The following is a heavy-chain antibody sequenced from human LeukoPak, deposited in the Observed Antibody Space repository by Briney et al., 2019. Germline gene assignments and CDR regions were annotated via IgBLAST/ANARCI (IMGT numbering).Heavy chain of an antibody. V-gene: IGHV4-30-4*01. CDR1: GGSISSGDYY. CDR3: ARDSAYDSSGYAFDI. Sequence: SETLSLTCTVSGGSISSGDYYWSWIRQPPGKGLEWIGYIYYSGSTYYNPSLKSRVTISVDTSKNQFSLKLSSVTAADTAVYYCARDSAYDSSGYAFDIWGQGTMVTVSS. D-gene: IGHD3-22*01. J-gene: IGHJ3*02. CDR2: IYYSGST.